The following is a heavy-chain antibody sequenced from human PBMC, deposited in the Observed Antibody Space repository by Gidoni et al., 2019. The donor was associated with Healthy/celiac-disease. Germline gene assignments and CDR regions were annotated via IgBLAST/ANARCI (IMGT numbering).Heavy chain of an antibody. CDR3: AREPPMAQKGAFDY. V-gene: IGHV3-21*01. CDR1: GFTFRSYS. J-gene: IGHJ4*02. CDR2: ISSSSSYI. Sequence: EVQLVESGGGLVKPGGSLRLSCAASGFTFRSYSMNWVRQAPGKGLEWVSSISSSSSYIYYADSVKGRFTISRDNAKNSLYLQMNSLRAEDTAVYYCAREPPMAQKGAFDYWGQGTLVTVSS.